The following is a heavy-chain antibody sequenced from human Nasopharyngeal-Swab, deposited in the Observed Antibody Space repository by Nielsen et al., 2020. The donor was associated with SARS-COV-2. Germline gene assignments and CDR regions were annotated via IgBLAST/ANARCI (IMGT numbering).Heavy chain of an antibody. CDR3: ARDGDYSGWELTDY. J-gene: IGHJ4*02. CDR2: ISSSSSYI. CDR1: GFTFSSYS. V-gene: IGHV3-21*01. D-gene: IGHD1-26*01. Sequence: GGSLRLSSAASGFTFSSYSMNWVRQAPGKGLDWVSSISSSSSYIYYADSVKGRFTISRDNAKNSLYLQMNSLRAEDTAVYYCARDGDYSGWELTDYWGQGTLVTVSS.